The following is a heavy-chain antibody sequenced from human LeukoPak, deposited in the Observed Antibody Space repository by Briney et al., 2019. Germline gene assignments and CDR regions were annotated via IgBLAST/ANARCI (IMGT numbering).Heavy chain of an antibody. D-gene: IGHD6-19*01. Sequence: KSSETLSLTCAVYGGSFSGYYWSWIRQPPGKGLEWIGEINHSGSTNYNPSLKSRVTISVDTSKNQFSLKLSSVTAADTAVYYCATWGPYSSGWYGDYWGQGTLVTVSS. CDR2: INHSGST. CDR3: ATWGPYSSGWYGDY. J-gene: IGHJ4*02. CDR1: GGSFSGYY. V-gene: IGHV4-34*01.